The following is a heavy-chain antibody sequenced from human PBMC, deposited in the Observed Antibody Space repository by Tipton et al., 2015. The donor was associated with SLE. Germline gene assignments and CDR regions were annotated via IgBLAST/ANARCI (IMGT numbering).Heavy chain of an antibody. CDR1: GFKFSDYS. D-gene: IGHD4-17*01. V-gene: IGHV3-30*02. J-gene: IGHJ4*02. Sequence: SLRLSCAASGFKFSDYSMHWVRQAPGKGLEWVAFIRYDGSNKYYADSVKGRFTISRDNSKNTLYLQMNSLRAEDTAVYYCAKVVYGDYDYFDYWGQGTLVTVSS. CDR3: AKVVYGDYDYFDY. CDR2: IRYDGSNK.